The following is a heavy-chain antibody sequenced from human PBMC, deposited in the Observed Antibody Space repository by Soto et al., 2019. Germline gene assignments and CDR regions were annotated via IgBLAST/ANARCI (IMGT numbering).Heavy chain of an antibody. CDR2: IYYSGNT. CDR1: GDSITSHDFY. Sequence: SETLSLTCSVSGDSITSHDFYWGWIRRPPGQGLEWIGTIYYSGNTYYNPPLKSRLTISVDTSKNQFSLKLSSVTAADTAVYYCARVVRRNGAKDKSDYYDDPSHAFDIWGQGTMVTVSS. D-gene: IGHD3-22*01. J-gene: IGHJ3*02. V-gene: IGHV4-39*07. CDR3: ARVVRRNGAKDKSDYYDDPSHAFDI.